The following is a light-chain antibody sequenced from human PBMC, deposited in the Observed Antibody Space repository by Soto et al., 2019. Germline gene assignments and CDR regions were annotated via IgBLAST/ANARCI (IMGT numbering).Light chain of an antibody. CDR3: QQADTFPIT. J-gene: IGKJ5*01. Sequence: DIQMTQSPSSVSSSVVDIVTIICRVSQGISRSLAWYQQKPGKAPKLLIYAASSLQSGVPSRFSGSGFGTDFTLTISSLQPEDSAIYYCQQADTFPITFGQGTRLEIK. CDR2: AAS. CDR1: QGISRS. V-gene: IGKV1D-12*01.